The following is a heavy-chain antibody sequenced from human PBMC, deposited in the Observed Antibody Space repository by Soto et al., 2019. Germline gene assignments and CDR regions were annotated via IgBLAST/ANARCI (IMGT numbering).Heavy chain of an antibody. V-gene: IGHV1-3*01. CDR1: GGTFSSYA. Sequence: ASVKVSCKASGGTFSSYAIHWVRQAPGQRLEWMGWINAGNGYTKYSQRFQGRVTITKDTSANTAYMELSSLRSEDTAVFYCARAYCSDTSCPPGGYWGQGTLVTVSS. J-gene: IGHJ4*02. CDR3: ARAYCSDTSCPPGGY. D-gene: IGHD2-2*01. CDR2: INAGNGYT.